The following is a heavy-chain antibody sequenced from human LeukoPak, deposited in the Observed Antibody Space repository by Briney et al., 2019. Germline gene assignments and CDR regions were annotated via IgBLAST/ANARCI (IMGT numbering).Heavy chain of an antibody. J-gene: IGHJ5*02. CDR1: GYTLTELS. Sequence: ASVKVSCKVSGYTLTELSMHWVRQAPGKGLEWMGGFDPEDGETIYAQKFQGRVTMTRNTSISTAYMELSSLRSEDTAVYYCAREERGYCSGGSCEINWFDPWGQGTLVTVSS. D-gene: IGHD2-15*01. V-gene: IGHV1-24*01. CDR3: AREERGYCSGGSCEINWFDP. CDR2: FDPEDGET.